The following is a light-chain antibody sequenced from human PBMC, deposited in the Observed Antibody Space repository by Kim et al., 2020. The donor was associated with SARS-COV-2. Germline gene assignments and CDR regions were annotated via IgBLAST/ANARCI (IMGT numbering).Light chain of an antibody. J-gene: IGLJ2*01. CDR2: YYD. Sequence: APGKTARITCGGNTIGSDSVHWYQQKPGQAPLTVIYYYDDRPSGIPERFSGSNSGNTATLTISRVEAGDEAAYYCQVGEGKTDHAIFGGGTQLTVL. CDR1: TIGSDS. V-gene: IGLV3-21*01. CDR3: QVGEGKTDHAI.